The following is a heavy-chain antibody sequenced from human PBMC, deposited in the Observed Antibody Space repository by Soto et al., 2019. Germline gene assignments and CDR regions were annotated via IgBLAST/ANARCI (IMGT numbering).Heavy chain of an antibody. CDR3: AKPVLSDIVVVVAAYYFDY. CDR2: ISGSGGST. Sequence: GGSLRLSCAASGFTFSSYAMSWVRQAPGKGLEWVSAISGSGGSTYYADSVKGRFTISRDNSKNTLYLQMNSLRAEDTAVYYCAKPVLSDIVVVVAAYYFDYWGQGTLVTVSS. V-gene: IGHV3-23*01. CDR1: GFTFSSYA. D-gene: IGHD2-15*01. J-gene: IGHJ4*02.